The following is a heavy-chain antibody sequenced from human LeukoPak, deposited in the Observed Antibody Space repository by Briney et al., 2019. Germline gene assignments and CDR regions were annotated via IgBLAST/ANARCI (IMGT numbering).Heavy chain of an antibody. D-gene: IGHD3-22*01. V-gene: IGHV4-34*01. CDR3: ARGHPTYYYDSSGYSPLFFV. J-gene: IGHJ6*04. CDR2: INHSGST. CDR1: GGSFSGYY. Sequence: SETLSLTCAVYGGSFSGYYWSWIRQPPGQGLEWIGEINHSGSTNYNPSLKSRVTISVDTSKNQFSLKLSSVTAADTAVYYCARGHPTYYYDSSGYSPLFFVWGKGTTVTVSS.